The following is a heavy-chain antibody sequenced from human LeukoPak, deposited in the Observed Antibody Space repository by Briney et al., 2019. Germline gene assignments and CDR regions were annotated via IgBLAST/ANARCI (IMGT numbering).Heavy chain of an antibody. D-gene: IGHD2-15*01. CDR1: GGTFSSYA. CDR3: ATFGYCSAGTCYSRLDH. CDR2: IIPILGIA. J-gene: IGHJ4*02. Sequence: SVKVSCKASGGTFSSYAISWVRQAPGQGLEWMGRIIPILGIANYAQKFQGRVTMTEDTSTDTAYMELSSLRPEDAAVYYCATFGYCSAGTCYSRLDHWGQGTLVTVSS. V-gene: IGHV1-69*04.